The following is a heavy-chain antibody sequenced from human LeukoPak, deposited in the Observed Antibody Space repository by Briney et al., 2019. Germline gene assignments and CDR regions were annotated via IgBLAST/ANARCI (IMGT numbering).Heavy chain of an antibody. CDR2: IDHSGGT. J-gene: IGHJ6*03. V-gene: IGHV4-34*01. CDR3: ARMRGGGIGYSNYMDV. Sequence: SGTLSLTCAVVGGSFSDYFWSWIRQPPGKGLAWIGEIDHSGGTNYNPSLESRVTVSVDTSKNQFSLKVTSVTAADAAVYYCARMRGGGIGYSNYMDVWGKGTTVIVSS. CDR1: GGSFSDYF. D-gene: IGHD2-15*01.